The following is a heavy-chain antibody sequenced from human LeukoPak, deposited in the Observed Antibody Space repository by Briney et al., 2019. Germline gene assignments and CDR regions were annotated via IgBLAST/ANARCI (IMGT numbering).Heavy chain of an antibody. CDR2: ISWNSGSI. D-gene: IGHD6-25*01. Sequence: PGGSLGLSCAASGFTFDDYAMYWVRQAPGKGLEWVSGISWNSGSIGYADSVKGRFTISRDNAKNSLYLQMNSLRADDTALYYCAKGRDYDSSGYADLWGRGTLVTVSS. J-gene: IGHJ2*01. V-gene: IGHV3-9*01. CDR1: GFTFDDYA. CDR3: AKGRDYDSSGYADL.